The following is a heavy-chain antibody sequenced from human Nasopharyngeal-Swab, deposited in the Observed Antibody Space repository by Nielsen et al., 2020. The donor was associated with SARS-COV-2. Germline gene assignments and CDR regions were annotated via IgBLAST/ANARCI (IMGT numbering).Heavy chain of an antibody. V-gene: IGHV4-31*02. J-gene: IGHJ6*03. Sequence: PQAPGKGLEWIGYIYYSGSTYYNPSLKSRVTISVDTSKNQFSLKLSSVTAADTAVYYCARVFWGYCSSTSCSNYYYYYYMDVWGKGTTVTVSS. CDR2: IYYSGST. CDR3: ARVFWGYCSSTSCSNYYYYYYMDV. D-gene: IGHD2-2*01.